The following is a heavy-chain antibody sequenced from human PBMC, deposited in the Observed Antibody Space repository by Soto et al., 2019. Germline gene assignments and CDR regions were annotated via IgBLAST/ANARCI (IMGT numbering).Heavy chain of an antibody. Sequence: GGSLRLSCAASGFTFSSYSMNWVRQAPGKGLEWVSYISSSSSTIYYADSVKGRFTISRDNAKNSLYLQMNSLRDEDTAVYYCARDSMTTVTTRYFDYWGQGTLVTVSS. CDR3: ARDSMTTVTTRYFDY. V-gene: IGHV3-48*02. CDR1: GFTFSSYS. J-gene: IGHJ4*02. CDR2: ISSSSSTI. D-gene: IGHD4-17*01.